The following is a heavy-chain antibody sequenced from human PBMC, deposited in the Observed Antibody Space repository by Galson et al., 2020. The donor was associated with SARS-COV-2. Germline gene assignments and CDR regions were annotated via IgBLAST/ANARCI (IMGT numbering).Heavy chain of an antibody. V-gene: IGHV4-59*12. CDR3: VSGNYYAVDS. J-gene: IGHJ4*02. CDR1: GGSISSSY. D-gene: IGHD1-26*01. CDR2: FYYSGNT. Sequence: SETLSLTCTVSGGSISSSYWIWVRQPPGKGLEWIGYFYYSGNTSYNPSLESRATISVDASKTQFSLKLSSVTAADTAVYYCVSGNYYAVDSWGQGTLVTVSS.